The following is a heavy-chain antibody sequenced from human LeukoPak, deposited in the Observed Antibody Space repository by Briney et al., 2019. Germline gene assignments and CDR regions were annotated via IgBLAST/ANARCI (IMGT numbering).Heavy chain of an antibody. D-gene: IGHD2-21*01. CDR3: ARVSPYPDTYCGGDCPGDAFDI. J-gene: IGHJ3*02. CDR2: ISYDGSNK. V-gene: IGHV3-30*03. Sequence: PGGSLRLSCAASGFTFSSYGMHWVRQAPGKGLEWVAVISYDGSNKYYADSVKGRFTISRDNSKNTLYLQMNSLRAEDTAVYYCARVSPYPDTYCGGDCPGDAFDIWGQGTMVTVSS. CDR1: GFTFSSYG.